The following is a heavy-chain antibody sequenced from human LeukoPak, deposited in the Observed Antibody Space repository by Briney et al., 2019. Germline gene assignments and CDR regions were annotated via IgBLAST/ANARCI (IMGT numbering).Heavy chain of an antibody. CDR2: IYYSGST. J-gene: IGHJ5*02. D-gene: IGHD2-15*01. V-gene: IGHV4-39*01. CDR3: ARQTRDIVVVVATFSWFDP. CDR1: GGSISSSSYC. Sequence: SETLSLTCTVSGGSISSSSYCWGWIRQPPGKGLEWIGSIYYSGSTYYNPSLKSRVTISVDTSKNQFSLKLSSVTAADTAVYYCARQTRDIVVVVATFSWFDPWGQGTLVTVSS.